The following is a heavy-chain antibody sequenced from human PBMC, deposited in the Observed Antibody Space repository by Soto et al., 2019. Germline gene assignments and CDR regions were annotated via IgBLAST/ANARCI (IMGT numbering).Heavy chain of an antibody. CDR2: IIPIFGTA. V-gene: IGHV1-69*13. CDR3: ARDPGGNYYEYYFDY. CDR1: GGTFSSYA. J-gene: IGHJ4*02. Sequence: SVKVSCKASGGTFSSYAISWVRQAPGQGLEWMGGIIPIFGTANYAQKFQGRVTITADESTSTAYMELSSLRSEDTAVYYCARDPGGNYYEYYFDYWGQGTLVTVSS. D-gene: IGHD3-22*01.